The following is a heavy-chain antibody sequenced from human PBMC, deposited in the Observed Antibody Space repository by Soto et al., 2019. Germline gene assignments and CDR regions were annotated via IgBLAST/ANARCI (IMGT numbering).Heavy chain of an antibody. J-gene: IGHJ6*02. CDR1: GGTFSSYA. D-gene: IGHD2-15*01. V-gene: IGHV1-69*13. CDR2: IIPIFGTA. Sequence: SVKVSCKASGGTFSSYAISWVRQAPGQGLEWMGGIIPIFGTANYAQKFQGRVTITADESTSTAYMELSSLRSEDTAVYYCARQRRLGYCSGGSCRSSYPYCYYGMDVWGQGTTVTVSS. CDR3: ARQRRLGYCSGGSCRSSYPYCYYGMDV.